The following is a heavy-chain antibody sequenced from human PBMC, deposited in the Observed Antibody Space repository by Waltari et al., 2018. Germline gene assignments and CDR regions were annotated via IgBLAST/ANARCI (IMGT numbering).Heavy chain of an antibody. CDR3: ARGPRIAAAGFVQH. J-gene: IGHJ1*01. D-gene: IGHD6-13*01. CDR2: IGTAGDT. CDR1: GFTFSSYD. V-gene: IGHV3-13*01. Sequence: EVQLVESGGGLVQPGGSLRLSCAASGFTFSSYDMHWVRQATGKGLEWVSAIGTAGDTYYPGSVKCRFTISRENAKNSLYLQMNRLRAGDTAVYYCARGPRIAAAGFVQHWGQGTLVTVSS.